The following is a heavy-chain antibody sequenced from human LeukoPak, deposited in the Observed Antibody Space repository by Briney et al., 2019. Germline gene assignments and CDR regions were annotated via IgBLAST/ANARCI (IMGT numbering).Heavy chain of an antibody. CDR3: ARARRCGLYNDCGACFDY. D-gene: IGHD2-21*02. Sequence: PPRSLRLSCAAPGFTFSSYGFHWVRQAPRKGLEWVAVIRYDGSKKYYADSVKGRSTTSRDNSKNTLCLQTNTLRAANTPTYYSARARRCGLYNDCGACFDYWGRGTLVTVSS. CDR2: IRYDGSKK. CDR1: GFTFSSYG. V-gene: IGHV3-33*01. J-gene: IGHJ4*02.